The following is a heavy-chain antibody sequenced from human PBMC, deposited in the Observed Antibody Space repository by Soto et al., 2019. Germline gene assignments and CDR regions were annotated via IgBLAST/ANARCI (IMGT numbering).Heavy chain of an antibody. CDR3: ARVWGFGELRFDYYYYGMDV. Sequence: PSETLSLTCTVSGGSISSGDYYWSWIRQPPGKGLEWIGYIYYSGSTYYNPSLKSRVTISVDTSKNQFSLKLSSVTAADTAVYYCARVWGFGELRFDYYYYGMDVWGQGTTVTAP. J-gene: IGHJ6*02. CDR1: GGSISSGDYY. CDR2: IYYSGST. V-gene: IGHV4-30-4*02. D-gene: IGHD3-10*01.